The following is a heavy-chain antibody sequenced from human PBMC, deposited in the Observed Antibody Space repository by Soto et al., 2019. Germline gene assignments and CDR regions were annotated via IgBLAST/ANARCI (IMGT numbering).Heavy chain of an antibody. CDR1: GFTFSSYW. Sequence: GSLRLSCAASGFTFSSYWMSWVRQAPGKGLEWVANIKQDGSEKYYVDSVKGRFTISRDNAKNSLYLQMNSLRAEDTAVYYCARARGYSSSWYPYYYYYGMDVWGQGTTVTVSS. CDR3: ARARGYSSSWYPYYYYYGMDV. J-gene: IGHJ6*02. V-gene: IGHV3-7*03. D-gene: IGHD6-13*01. CDR2: IKQDGSEK.